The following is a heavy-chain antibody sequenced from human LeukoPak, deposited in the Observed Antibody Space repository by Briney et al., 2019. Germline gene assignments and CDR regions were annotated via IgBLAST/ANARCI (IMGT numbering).Heavy chain of an antibody. D-gene: IGHD1-26*01. Sequence: SQTLSLTCTVSGGSISSGDYYWSWIRQPPGKGLEWIGYIYYSGSTYYNPSLKSRVTISVDTSKNQLSLKLSSVTAADTAVYYCASPIVGAATRLGFTDYWGQGTLVTVSS. V-gene: IGHV4-30-4*08. CDR2: IYYSGST. CDR1: GGSISSGDYY. J-gene: IGHJ4*02. CDR3: ASPIVGAATRLGFTDY.